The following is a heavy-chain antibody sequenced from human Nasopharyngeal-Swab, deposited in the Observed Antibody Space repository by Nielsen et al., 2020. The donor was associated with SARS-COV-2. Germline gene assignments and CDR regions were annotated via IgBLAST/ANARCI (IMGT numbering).Heavy chain of an antibody. CDR1: GYTFTSYG. J-gene: IGHJ6*02. CDR2: ISAYNGNT. Sequence: ASVKVSCKASGYTFTSYGINWVRQAPGQGLEWMGWISAYNGNTNYAQKLQGRVTMTTDTSTSTAYMELRSLRSDDTAVYYCARASHRVGSYYDFWSGYYRDYYYYGMDVWGQGTTVTVSS. CDR3: ARASHRVGSYYDFWSGYYRDYYYYGMDV. V-gene: IGHV1-18*01. D-gene: IGHD3-3*01.